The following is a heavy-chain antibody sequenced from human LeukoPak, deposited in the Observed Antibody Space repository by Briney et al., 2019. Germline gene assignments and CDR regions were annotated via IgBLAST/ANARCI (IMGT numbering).Heavy chain of an antibody. J-gene: IGHJ4*02. CDR1: GGSISSSSYY. CDR3: TSEISSASNY. D-gene: IGHD6-6*01. CDR2: ISYTGST. Sequence: SETLSLTCTVSGGSISSSSYYWGWIRQPPGEGLEWIGSISYTGSTYYSPSLKSRVTISADTSKNEFSLKLSSVTAADTAVYYCTSEISSASNYWGQGTLVTVSS. V-gene: IGHV4-39*01.